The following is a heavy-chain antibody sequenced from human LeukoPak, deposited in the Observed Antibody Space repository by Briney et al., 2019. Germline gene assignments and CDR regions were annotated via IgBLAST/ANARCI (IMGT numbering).Heavy chain of an antibody. CDR2: IYYIGST. CDR3: AKSHPAVTTTDWYFDL. V-gene: IGHV4-39*07. CDR1: GGSISSSSYY. D-gene: IGHD4-17*01. J-gene: IGHJ2*01. Sequence: SETLSLTCTVSGGSISSSSYYGGWVRHPPGKGLEWIGSIYYIGSTYYNPSLKSRVTISGDRSKNQFSLKMTSVTAADTAVYYCAKSHPAVTTTDWYFDLWGRGTLVTVSS.